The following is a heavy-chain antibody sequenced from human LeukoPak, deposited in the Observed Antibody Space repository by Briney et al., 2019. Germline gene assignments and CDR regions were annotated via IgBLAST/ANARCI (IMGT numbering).Heavy chain of an antibody. CDR2: ISHSGST. CDR3: ARDDDRWGSDAFDV. CDR1: DGAFTGSY. Sequence: PSETLSPPCTVLDGAFTGSYWAGIARSPGNSRKWMGEISHSGSTDYNPSLKSRVTISLDTSKNQFSLKLSSVTAADTAVYYCARDDDRWGSDAFDVWGQGTMVTASS. J-gene: IGHJ3*01. V-gene: IGHV4-34*01. D-gene: IGHD3-22*01.